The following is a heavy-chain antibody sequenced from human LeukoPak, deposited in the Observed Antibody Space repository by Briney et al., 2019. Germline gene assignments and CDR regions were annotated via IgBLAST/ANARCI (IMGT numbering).Heavy chain of an antibody. D-gene: IGHD2-2*01. CDR3: AKDTCSSTSCSNDY. Sequence: SCKASGYTFSSYAMHWVRQAPGKGLEWVAVISYDGSNKYYADSVKGRFTISRDNSKNTLYLQMNSLRAEDTALYYCAKDTCSSTSCSNDYWGQGTLVTVSS. CDR1: GYTFSSYA. J-gene: IGHJ4*02. CDR2: ISYDGSNK. V-gene: IGHV3-30-3*02.